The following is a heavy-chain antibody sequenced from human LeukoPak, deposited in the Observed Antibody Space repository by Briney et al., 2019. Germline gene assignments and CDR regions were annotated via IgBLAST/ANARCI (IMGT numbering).Heavy chain of an antibody. V-gene: IGHV1-69*06. D-gene: IGHD3-10*01. CDR2: IIPISDTT. Sequence: LWASVKVSCKASGYTFTSYGISWVRQAPGQGLEWMGGIIPISDTTNRAQKFQARVTISVDKSTNTAYMELSSLRSEDTAVYYCARDSRKGFGESSSYYYYYMDVWGKGTTVIVSS. CDR1: GYTFTSYG. CDR3: ARDSRKGFGESSSYYYYYMDV. J-gene: IGHJ6*03.